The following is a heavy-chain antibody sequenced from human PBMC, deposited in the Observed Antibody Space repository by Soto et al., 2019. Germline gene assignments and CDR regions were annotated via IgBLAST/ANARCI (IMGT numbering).Heavy chain of an antibody. D-gene: IGHD5-12*01. CDR1: GGTFSSYA. V-gene: IGHV1-69*12. Sequence: QVQLVQSGAEVKKPGSSVKVSCKASGGTFSSYAISWVRQAPGQGLEWMGGIIPIFGTANYAQKFQGRVTXXAXEXXRTAYMERSSLRSEDTAVYYCAREGGAGYNPFLDYWGQGTLVTVSS. CDR2: IIPIFGTA. J-gene: IGHJ4*02. CDR3: AREGGAGYNPFLDY.